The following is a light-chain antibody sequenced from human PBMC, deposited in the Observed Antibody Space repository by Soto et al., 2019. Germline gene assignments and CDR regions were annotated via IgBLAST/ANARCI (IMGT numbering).Light chain of an antibody. CDR2: TAS. J-gene: IGKJ1*01. CDR3: QQSYSTPWT. V-gene: IGKV1-39*01. CDR1: QSIGSW. Sequence: DIQVTQSPSTLSASVGERVTITCRASQSIGSWLAWYQQESGKAPKLLISTASSLRSGVPSRFNGSRSGTDFTLTISSLQPEDFATYYCQQSYSTPWTFGQGTKVDI.